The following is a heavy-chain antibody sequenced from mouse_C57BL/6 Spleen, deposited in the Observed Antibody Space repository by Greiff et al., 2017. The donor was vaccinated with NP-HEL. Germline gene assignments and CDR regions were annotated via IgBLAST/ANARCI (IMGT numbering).Heavy chain of an antibody. CDR3: ARADYGVTLFDY. D-gene: IGHD1-1*01. Sequence: QVQLQQSGAELVRPGTSVKMSCKASGYTFTNYWIGWVKQRPGHGLEWIGDIYPGGGYSNYNEKFKGKATLTADKSSSTAYMQFSSLTSEDSAIYYCARADYGVTLFDYWGQGTTLPVSS. CDR2: IYPGGGYS. J-gene: IGHJ2*01. CDR1: GYTFTNYW. V-gene: IGHV1-63*01.